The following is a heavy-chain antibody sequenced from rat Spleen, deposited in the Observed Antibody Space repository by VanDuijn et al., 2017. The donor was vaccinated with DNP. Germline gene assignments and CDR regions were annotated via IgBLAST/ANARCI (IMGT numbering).Heavy chain of an antibody. CDR2: IIYDGSRT. V-gene: IGHV5S10*01. D-gene: IGHD1-4*01. J-gene: IGHJ2*01. CDR3: ARRERYPDSAFDY. CDR1: GFTFSDYN. Sequence: EVQLVESGGGLVQPGRSLKLSCAASGFTFSDYNMAWVRQAPKKGLEWVATIIYDGSRTYYLDSVKGRFTISRDNAKSTLYLQMNSLRSEDMATYYCARRERYPDSAFDYWGQGVMVTVSS.